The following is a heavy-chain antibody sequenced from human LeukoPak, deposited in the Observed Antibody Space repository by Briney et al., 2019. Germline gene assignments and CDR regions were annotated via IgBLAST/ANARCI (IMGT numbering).Heavy chain of an antibody. Sequence: SETLSLTCTVSGGSISSYYWSWIRQPPGKGLEWIGYIYYSGSTNYNPSLKSRVTISVDTSKNQFSLKLSSVTAADTAVYYCAGGGGDYYDSSGRVDDWGQGTLVTVSS. CDR2: IYYSGST. CDR3: AGGGGDYYDSSGRVDD. D-gene: IGHD3-22*01. J-gene: IGHJ4*02. CDR1: GGSISSYY. V-gene: IGHV4-59*01.